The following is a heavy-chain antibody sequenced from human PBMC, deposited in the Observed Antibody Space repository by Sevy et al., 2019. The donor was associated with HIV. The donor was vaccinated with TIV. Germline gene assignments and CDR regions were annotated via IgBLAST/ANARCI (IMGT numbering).Heavy chain of an antibody. CDR1: GHTFTGYY. D-gene: IGHD3-22*01. CDR2: INANSGGT. Sequence: ASVKVSCKASGHTFTGYYIHWVRQAPGQGLEWMGWINANSGGTNYAQKFQDRVTMTSDTSISTVFMDLSRIRSHDTAVDLCTRSSYYYGFAYWGKGTLVTVSS. V-gene: IGHV1-2*02. CDR3: TRSSYYYGFAY. J-gene: IGHJ4*02.